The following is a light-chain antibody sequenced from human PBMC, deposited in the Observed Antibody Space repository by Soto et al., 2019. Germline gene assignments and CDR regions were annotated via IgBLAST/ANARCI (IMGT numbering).Light chain of an antibody. J-gene: IGLJ2*01. CDR1: SSDVGGYDY. CDR2: DVN. Sequence: QSALTQPASVSGSPGQSITISCTGTSSDVGGYDYVSWYQQQPGKARKLLIYDVNNRAAGVSGRFSGSKSGTTASLTISGREAEDEANYDCSSFTPGGAIVVFGGGTKLTV. V-gene: IGLV2-14*03. CDR3: SSFTPGGAIVV.